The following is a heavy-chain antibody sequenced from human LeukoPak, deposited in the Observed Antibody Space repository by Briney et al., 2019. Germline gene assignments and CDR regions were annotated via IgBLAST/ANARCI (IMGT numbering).Heavy chain of an antibody. J-gene: IGHJ4*02. V-gene: IGHV3-30-3*01. Sequence: PGGSLRLSCAASGFAFSTYAMHWVRQAPGKGLEWVAAISYDGNTKYYADSVKGRFIISRDNSKNTLYLQMNSLRAEDTAVYYCARDAAEHYFDYWGQGTLVTVSS. D-gene: IGHD1-26*01. CDR3: ARDAAEHYFDY. CDR2: ISYDGNTK. CDR1: GFAFSTYA.